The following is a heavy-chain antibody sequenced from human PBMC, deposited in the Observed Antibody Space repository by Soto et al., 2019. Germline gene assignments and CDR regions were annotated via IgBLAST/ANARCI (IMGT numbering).Heavy chain of an antibody. Sequence: VQLVESGGGVVQPGRSLRLSCAASVFTFSDSAMHWVRQAPGKGLEWVAVVSHDGRNTHYADSVKGRFTISRDSSKNTVSLEMTSLRAEDTSVYYCAKGGRQWLVTSDFNYWGQGALVTVSS. D-gene: IGHD6-19*01. J-gene: IGHJ4*02. CDR2: VSHDGRNT. CDR1: VFTFSDSA. V-gene: IGHV3-30*18. CDR3: AKGGRQWLVTSDFNY.